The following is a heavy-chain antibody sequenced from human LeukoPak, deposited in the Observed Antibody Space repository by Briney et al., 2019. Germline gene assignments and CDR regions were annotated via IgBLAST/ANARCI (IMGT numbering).Heavy chain of an antibody. V-gene: IGHV1-24*01. Sequence: SVKVSCKVSGYTLTELSMHWVRQAPGKGLEWMGGFDPEDGETIYAQKFQGRVTMTEDTSTDTAYMGLSSLRSEDTAVYYCATRKQWLVRGAFDIWGQGTMVTVSS. J-gene: IGHJ3*02. CDR1: GYTLTELS. CDR3: ATRKQWLVRGAFDI. CDR2: FDPEDGET. D-gene: IGHD6-19*01.